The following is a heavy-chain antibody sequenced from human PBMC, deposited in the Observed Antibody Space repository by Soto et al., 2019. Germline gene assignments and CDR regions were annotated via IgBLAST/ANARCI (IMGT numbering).Heavy chain of an antibody. V-gene: IGHV4-34*01. CDR2: INHSGST. Sequence: SETLSITCAVYGGSFSGYYWSWIRQPPGKGLEWIGEINHSGSTNYNPSLKSRVTISVDTSKNQFSLKLSSVTAADTAVYYCARLRLETGYYYYGMDVWGQGTTVNVSS. CDR3: ARLRLETGYYYYGMDV. D-gene: IGHD5-12*01. CDR1: GGSFSGYY. J-gene: IGHJ6*02.